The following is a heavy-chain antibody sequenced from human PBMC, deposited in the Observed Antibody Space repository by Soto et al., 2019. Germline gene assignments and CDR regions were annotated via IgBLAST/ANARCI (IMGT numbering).Heavy chain of an antibody. CDR2: ISAYNGNT. D-gene: IGHD3-16*01. V-gene: IGHV1-18*01. J-gene: IGHJ4*02. CDR1: GYTFTNFG. Sequence: QVQLVQSGAEVKKPGASVKVSCKASGYTFTNFGISWVRQAPGQGLEWMGWISAYNGNTNYAQNFQGRVTMTTDTSTSTADMELRSLRSADTAVYYGARGGTPIDYWGRGTLVTVSS. CDR3: ARGGTPIDY.